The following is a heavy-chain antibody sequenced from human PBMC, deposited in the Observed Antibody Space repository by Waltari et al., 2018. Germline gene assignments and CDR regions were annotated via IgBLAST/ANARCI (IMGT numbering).Heavy chain of an antibody. CDR3: ARGPTTVTTWDYYYGMDV. Sequence: QVQLQESGPGLVKPSGTLSLTCAVSGGSISSSNWWSWVRQPPGKGLEWIGEIYHSGSTNYTPSLKSRVTISVDKSKNQFSLKLSSVTAADTAVYYCARGPTTVTTWDYYYGMDVWGQGTTVTVSS. CDR2: IYHSGST. J-gene: IGHJ6*02. D-gene: IGHD4-4*01. V-gene: IGHV4-4*02. CDR1: GGSISSSNW.